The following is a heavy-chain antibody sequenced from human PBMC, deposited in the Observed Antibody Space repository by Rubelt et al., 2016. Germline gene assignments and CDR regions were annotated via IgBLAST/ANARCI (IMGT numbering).Heavy chain of an antibody. Sequence: QVQLQQWGAGLLKPSETLSLTGAVYGGSISNYYWSWIRQPPGKGLEWIGYIYYSGRTNSNTSLKSRDTITDDTSNNQVSLRLSSVTAAATALYSCAGDGFWSGSTHYLDYWGLGTLVTVSS. CDR1: GGSISNYY. CDR2: IYYSGRT. J-gene: IGHJ4*02. V-gene: IGHV4-59*01. CDR3: AGDGFWSGSTHYLDY. D-gene: IGHD3-3*01.